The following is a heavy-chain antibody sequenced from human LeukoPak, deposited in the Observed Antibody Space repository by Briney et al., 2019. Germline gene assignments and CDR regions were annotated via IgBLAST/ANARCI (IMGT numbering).Heavy chain of an antibody. V-gene: IGHV4-34*01. CDR2: INHSGST. D-gene: IGHD2-2*01. J-gene: IGHJ4*02. Sequence: SETLSLTCAVYGGSFSGYYWSWIRQPPGKGLEWIGEINHSGSTNYNPSLKSRVTISVDTSKNQFSLKLSSVTAADTAVYYCARHRQCSSTSCYDLDYWGQGTLVTVSS. CDR1: GGSFSGYY. CDR3: ARHRQCSSTSCYDLDY.